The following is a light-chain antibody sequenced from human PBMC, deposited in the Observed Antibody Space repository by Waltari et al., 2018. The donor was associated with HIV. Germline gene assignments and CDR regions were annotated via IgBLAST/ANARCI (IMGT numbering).Light chain of an antibody. CDR1: QDIRYD. CDR3: RQHHDYPRT. J-gene: IGKJ2*01. Sequence: IHMTQSPSSLSASVGDRITITCRASQDIRYDLGWYQQKPWIPPRPLIYSTSTLQSGVSSRFSGSGSGTEFTLKISSLQPEDSATYYCRQHHDYPRTFGQGTKLEI. V-gene: IGKV1-17*01. CDR2: STS.